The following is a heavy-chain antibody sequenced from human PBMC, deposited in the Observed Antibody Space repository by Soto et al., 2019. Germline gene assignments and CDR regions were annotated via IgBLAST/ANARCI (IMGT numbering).Heavy chain of an antibody. CDR3: ARSWETFCTSRSCYGPNWFEP. Sequence: GGSLRLSCAASGFPFSDYYMSWVRQAPGKGLEWLSSISSSGSTTHYADSLKGRFTISRDNAKNALYLQMSSLRVEDSAIYYCARSWETFCTSRSCYGPNWFEPWRRGTLVTVSS. J-gene: IGHJ5*02. CDR2: ISSSGSTT. CDR1: GFPFSDYY. V-gene: IGHV3-11*01. D-gene: IGHD2-2*01.